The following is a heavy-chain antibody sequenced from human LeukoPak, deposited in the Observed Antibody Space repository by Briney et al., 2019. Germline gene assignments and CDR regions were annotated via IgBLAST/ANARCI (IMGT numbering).Heavy chain of an antibody. CDR2: ISGSGGST. Sequence: GGSLRLSCAASGFTFSSYAMSWVRQAPGKGLEWVSGISGSGGSTYYADSVKGRFTISRDNSKNTLYLQMNSLRAEDTAVYYCAKGGNRQQLVPAKFDYWGQGTLVIVSS. J-gene: IGHJ4*02. V-gene: IGHV3-23*01. D-gene: IGHD6-13*01. CDR3: AKGGNRQQLVPAKFDY. CDR1: GFTFSSYA.